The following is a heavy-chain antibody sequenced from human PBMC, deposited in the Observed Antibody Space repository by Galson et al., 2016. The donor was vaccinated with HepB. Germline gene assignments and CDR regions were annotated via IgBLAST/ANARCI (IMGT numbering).Heavy chain of an antibody. CDR1: GFSFSNSG. V-gene: IGHV3-23*01. D-gene: IGHD3-16*01. CDR3: GKHGGFDY. J-gene: IGHJ4*02. CDR2: ITRSGDVT. Sequence: SLSLSCAASGFSFSNSGMSWVRQAPGRGLEWVSGITRSGDVTHYADFVKGRFTISRDNSKNTLYLYMNNLTAGDTAIYYCGKHGGFDYWGQGALATVSS.